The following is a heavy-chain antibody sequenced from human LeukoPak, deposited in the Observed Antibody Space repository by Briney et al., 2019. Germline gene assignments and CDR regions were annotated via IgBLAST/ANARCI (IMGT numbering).Heavy chain of an antibody. CDR3: ARDQDGEDYGNAFNI. Sequence: GGTLRLSCAGSGFTFSTYIMSSVRQAPGKGVAWVLAISGSGDNTYYADSMKGRFTISRDNSKNTLYLQVNILRAEDTAVYYCARDQDGEDYGNAFNIWGQGTLVTVFS. D-gene: IGHD4-17*01. CDR1: GFTFSTYI. CDR2: ISGSGDNT. V-gene: IGHV3-23*01. J-gene: IGHJ3*02.